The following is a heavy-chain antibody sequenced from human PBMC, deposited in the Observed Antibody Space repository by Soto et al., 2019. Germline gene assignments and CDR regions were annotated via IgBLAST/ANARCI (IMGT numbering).Heavy chain of an antibody. CDR2: IYYSGST. CDR1: GGSISSGGYY. Sequence: PSETLSLTCTVSGGSISSGGYYWSWIRQHPGKGLEWIGYIYYSGSTYYNPSLKSRVTISVDTSKNQFSLKLSSVTAADTAVYYCARQVGAYGSWFDPWGQGTLVTVSS. CDR3: ARQVGAYGSWFDP. D-gene: IGHD3-10*01. J-gene: IGHJ5*02. V-gene: IGHV4-31*03.